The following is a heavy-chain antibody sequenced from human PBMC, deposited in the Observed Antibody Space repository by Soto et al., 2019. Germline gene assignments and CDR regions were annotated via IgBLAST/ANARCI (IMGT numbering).Heavy chain of an antibody. D-gene: IGHD4-17*01. J-gene: IGHJ6*02. CDR3: ANGAVTTKDYYYYGMDV. CDR1: GFTFSSYG. V-gene: IGHV3-30*18. CDR2: ISYDGSNK. Sequence: QVQLVESGGGVVQPGRSLRLSCAASGFTFSSYGMHWVRQAPGKGLEWVAVISYDGSNKYYADSVKGRFTISRDNSKNTLYLQMNSLRAEDTAVDYCANGAVTTKDYYYYGMDVWGQGTTVTVSS.